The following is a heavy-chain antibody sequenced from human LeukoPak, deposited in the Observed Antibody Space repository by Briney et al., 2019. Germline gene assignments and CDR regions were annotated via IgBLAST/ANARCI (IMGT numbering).Heavy chain of an antibody. CDR2: IWSDGRNK. CDR1: GFSFSSYG. J-gene: IGHJ3*02. CDR3: AREVTNDAFDI. D-gene: IGHD4-17*01. V-gene: IGHV3-33*01. Sequence: GSLRLSCAASGFSFSSYGMHWVRQAPGKGLEWVAVIWSDGRNKFYADSVKGRFTVSRDNSKITLFLQMSSLRADDTALYYCAREVTNDAFDIWGQGTMVTVSS.